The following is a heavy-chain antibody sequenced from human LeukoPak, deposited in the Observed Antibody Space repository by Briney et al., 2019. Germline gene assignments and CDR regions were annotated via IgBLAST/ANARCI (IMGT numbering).Heavy chain of an antibody. V-gene: IGHV1-2*02. J-gene: IGHJ5*02. CDR3: ATLPSLIPSSSNWFDP. Sequence: ASVKVSCKASGYTFTGYYMHWVRQAPGQGLEWMGWINPNSGGTNYAQKFQGRVTISVDTSKNQFSLKLSSVTAADTAVYYCATLPSLIPSSSNWFDPWGQGTLVTVS. CDR2: INPNSGGT. CDR1: GYTFTGYY.